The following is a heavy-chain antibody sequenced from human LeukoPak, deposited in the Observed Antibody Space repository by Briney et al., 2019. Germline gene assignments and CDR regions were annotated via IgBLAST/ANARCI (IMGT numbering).Heavy chain of an antibody. CDR1: GYTFTGYY. J-gene: IGHJ4*02. V-gene: IGHV1-2*02. Sequence: ASVKVSCKASGYTFTGYYMHWVRQAPGQGLEWMGWINPNSGGTNYAQKFQGRVTMTRDTSISTACMELSRLRSDDTAVYYCATLAASGSSPFDYWGQGTLVTVSS. CDR3: ATLAASGSSPFDY. CDR2: INPNSGGT. D-gene: IGHD3-22*01.